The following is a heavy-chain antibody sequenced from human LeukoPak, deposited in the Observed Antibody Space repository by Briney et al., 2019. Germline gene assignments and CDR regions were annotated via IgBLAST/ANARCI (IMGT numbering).Heavy chain of an antibody. V-gene: IGHV1-18*01. CDR2: ISAYNGNT. CDR1: GYTFTSYG. D-gene: IGHD3-3*01. Sequence: ASVKVSCKASGYTFTSYGISWVRQAPGQGLERMGWISAYNGNTNYAQKLQGRVTMTTDTSTSTAYMELRGLRSDDTAVYYCARDYAGVVRDYYYYGMDVWGQGTTVTVSS. CDR3: ARDYAGVVRDYYYYGMDV. J-gene: IGHJ6*02.